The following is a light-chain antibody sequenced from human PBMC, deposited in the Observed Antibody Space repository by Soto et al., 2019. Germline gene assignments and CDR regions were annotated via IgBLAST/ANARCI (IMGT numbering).Light chain of an antibody. V-gene: IGLV1-44*01. J-gene: IGLJ1*01. Sequence: QSVLTQPPSVSGTPGQRVIISCSGSNSNIGSNAVHWYQQLPGAAPKLLIDDDNQRPSGVPDRFSGSKSGTSASLAISGLRSEDEADYYCAAWDDSLYGNVFGTGTKLTVL. CDR1: NSNIGSNA. CDR3: AAWDDSLYGNV. CDR2: DDN.